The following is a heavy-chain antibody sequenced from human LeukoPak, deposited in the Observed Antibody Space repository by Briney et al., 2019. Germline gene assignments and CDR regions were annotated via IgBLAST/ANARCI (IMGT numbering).Heavy chain of an antibody. J-gene: IGHJ4*02. CDR1: GFTFDDYA. V-gene: IGHV3-43*02. Sequence: PGGSLRLSCAASGFTFDDYAMHWVRQAPGKGLEWVSLISGDGGSTYYADSVKSRFTISRDNSKNSLYLQMNSLRTEDTALYYCAKDWDYGGNYVVVDYWGQGTLVTVSS. D-gene: IGHD4-23*01. CDR2: ISGDGGST. CDR3: AKDWDYGGNYVVVDY.